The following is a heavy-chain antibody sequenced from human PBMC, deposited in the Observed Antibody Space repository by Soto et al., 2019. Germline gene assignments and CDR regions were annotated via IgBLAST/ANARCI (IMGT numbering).Heavy chain of an antibody. J-gene: IGHJ2*01. Sequence: QLQLPESGSGLVKPSQTLSLTCAVSGGSISSGGYSWSWIRQPPGKGLEWIGYIYHSGSTYYNPSLKSRVTISVDRSKNQFSLKLSSVTAADTAVYYCARVSRGDAPHRYFDLWGRGTLVTVSS. CDR1: GGSISSGGYS. D-gene: IGHD2-21*02. CDR3: ARVSRGDAPHRYFDL. CDR2: IYHSGST. V-gene: IGHV4-30-2*01.